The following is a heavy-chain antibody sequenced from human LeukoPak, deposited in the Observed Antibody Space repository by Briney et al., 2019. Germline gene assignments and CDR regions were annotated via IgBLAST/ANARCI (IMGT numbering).Heavy chain of an antibody. J-gene: IGHJ4*02. CDR1: GYTFTGYY. CDR2: INPNSGGT. CDR3: ARDFPYYYDSSGYYLD. D-gene: IGHD3-22*01. V-gene: IGHV1-2*02. Sequence: ASVKVSCKASGYTFTGYYMHWVRQAPGQGLEWMGWINPNSGGTNYAQKFQGRVTMTRGTSISTAYMELSRLRSDDTAVYYCARDFPYYYDSSGYYLDWGQGTLVTVSS.